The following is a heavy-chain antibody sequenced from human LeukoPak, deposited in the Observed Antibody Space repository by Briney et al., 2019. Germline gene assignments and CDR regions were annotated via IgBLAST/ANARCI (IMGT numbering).Heavy chain of an antibody. J-gene: IGHJ4*02. CDR2: IYYTGST. V-gene: IGHV4-59*01. Sequence: SETLSLTCTVSGGSINTYYWSWIRQPPGKGLEWIGYIYYTGSTNYNPSLKSRVTMSLDTSKNQFSLKLSSVTAADTAVYYCATLGGGSGYYIDYWGQGTLVTVSS. CDR1: GGSINTYY. CDR3: ATLGGGSGYYIDY. D-gene: IGHD3-22*01.